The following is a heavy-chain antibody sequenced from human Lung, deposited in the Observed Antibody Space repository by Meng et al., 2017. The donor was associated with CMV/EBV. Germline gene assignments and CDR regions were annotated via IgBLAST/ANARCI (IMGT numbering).Heavy chain of an antibody. D-gene: IGHD3-22*01. CDR1: GGSISSNSYY. CDR2: MYYSGST. CDR3: ARGYYSDSSGHYYANPHWFDP. Sequence: SXTXSLXCSVSGGSISSNSYYWGWIRQPPGKGLEWIGSMYYSGSTYYNPSLKSRVTISVDTSKKQISLKLSSVTAADTAVYYCARGYYSDSSGHYYANPHWFDPWGRGNXVNGAS. J-gene: IGHJ5*02. V-gene: IGHV4-39*07.